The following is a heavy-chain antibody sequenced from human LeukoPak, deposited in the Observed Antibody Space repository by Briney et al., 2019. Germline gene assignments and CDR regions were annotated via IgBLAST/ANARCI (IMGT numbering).Heavy chain of an antibody. CDR2: ISGSGGST. CDR3: AKHSVGIQYYFDY. J-gene: IGHJ4*02. CDR1: GFTFSSYA. D-gene: IGHD5-18*01. Sequence: GGSLRLSCAASGFTFSSYAMSWVRQAPGKGLEWVSAISGSGGSTYYADSVKGRFTISRDNSKNTLYLQMNSLGAEDTAVYYCAKHSVGIQYYFDYWGQGTLVTVSS. V-gene: IGHV3-23*01.